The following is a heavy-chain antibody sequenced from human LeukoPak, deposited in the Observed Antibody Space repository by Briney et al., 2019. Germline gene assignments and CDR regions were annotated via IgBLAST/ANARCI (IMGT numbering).Heavy chain of an antibody. CDR3: AKEAGRHDAFDV. Sequence: GGSLRLYCPVSGFTFSEYGMHWVRQVPGKGPEWVAGISPEGRFKNYADSVRGRISISRDNSLYIMFPHMCSLRPEDTAVYFCAKEAGRHDAFDVWGQGTRVIVSS. CDR1: GFTFSEYG. CDR2: ISPEGRFK. V-gene: IGHV3-30*13. D-gene: IGHD6-6*01. J-gene: IGHJ3*01.